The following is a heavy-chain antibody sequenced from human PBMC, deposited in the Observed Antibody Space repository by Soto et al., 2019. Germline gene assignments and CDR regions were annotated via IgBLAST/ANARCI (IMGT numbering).Heavy chain of an antibody. J-gene: IGHJ4*02. CDR1: GGSITGYS. Sequence: TLSLTCTVSGGSITGYSWSWIRQPPGKGLEWIGYTYYSGTTSYNPSLKSRVTISVDTSKNQFSLKVSPVTAADTAVYYCARVGPYCSGGSCYRLLDYWGQGTLVTVSS. D-gene: IGHD2-15*01. CDR3: ARVGPYCSGGSCYRLLDY. V-gene: IGHV4-59*01. CDR2: TYYSGTT.